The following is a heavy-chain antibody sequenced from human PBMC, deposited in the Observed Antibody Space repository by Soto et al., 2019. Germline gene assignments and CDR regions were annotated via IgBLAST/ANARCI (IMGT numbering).Heavy chain of an antibody. Sequence: QVQLVESGGGVVQPGRSLRLSCAASGFTFSSYAMHWVRQAPGKGLEWVAVISYDGSNKYYADSVKGRFTISRDNSKNTLYLQMNSLRAEDTAVYYCARTYYDFWSGYYTQPSYSYYGMDVWGQGTTVTVSS. J-gene: IGHJ6*02. D-gene: IGHD3-3*01. CDR1: GFTFSSYA. CDR3: ARTYYDFWSGYYTQPSYSYYGMDV. CDR2: ISYDGSNK. V-gene: IGHV3-30-3*01.